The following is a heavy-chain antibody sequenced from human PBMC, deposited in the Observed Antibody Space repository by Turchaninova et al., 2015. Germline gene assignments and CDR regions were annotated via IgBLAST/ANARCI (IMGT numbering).Heavy chain of an antibody. CDR2: IDHSGTT. Sequence: QVQLQESGPGLVKPSETLSLICSFSGYSLSSGYYWGWYRQPPGKGLDCIVSIDHSGTTSYTPSLKRRVTLSLDTSKNQFSLNLSFVTAADTAVYYCARLAGDLDGSDIWGQGTMVTVSS. D-gene: IGHD3-10*01. J-gene: IGHJ3*02. CDR3: ARLAGDLDGSDI. CDR1: GYSLSSGYY. V-gene: IGHV4-38-2*02.